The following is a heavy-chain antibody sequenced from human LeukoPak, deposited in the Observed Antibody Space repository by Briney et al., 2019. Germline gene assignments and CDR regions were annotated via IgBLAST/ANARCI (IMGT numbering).Heavy chain of an antibody. D-gene: IGHD2-2*02. J-gene: IGHJ4*02. CDR3: ASAVRYCSSTSCYTSRDY. Sequence: SETLSLTCAVYGGSFSGYYWSWIRQPPGKGLEWIGEINHSGSTNYNPSLKSRVTISVDTSKNQFSLKLSSVTAADTAVYYCASAVRYCSSTSCYTSRDYGGQGPLVTVSS. CDR1: GGSFSGYY. CDR2: INHSGST. V-gene: IGHV4-34*01.